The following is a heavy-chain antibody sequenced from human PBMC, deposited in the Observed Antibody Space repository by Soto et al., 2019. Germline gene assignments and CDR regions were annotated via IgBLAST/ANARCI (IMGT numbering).Heavy chain of an antibody. CDR1: GFTFSSYD. CDR2: ISGSGGTT. D-gene: IGHD6-13*01. V-gene: IGHV3-23*01. Sequence: EVQLLESGGGLVQPGGSLRLSCTGSGFTFSSYDMNWVRQAPGQGLECVSTISGSGGTTYYADSVKGRFTISRDNCKNTLYLQMSSLRAEDTAVYYCAKNGRAAAMYNWFDPWGQGTLVTVSS. CDR3: AKNGRAAAMYNWFDP. J-gene: IGHJ5*02.